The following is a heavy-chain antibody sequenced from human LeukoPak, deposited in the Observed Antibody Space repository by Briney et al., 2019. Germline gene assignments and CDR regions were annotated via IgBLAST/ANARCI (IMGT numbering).Heavy chain of an antibody. CDR2: IYHSGST. D-gene: IGHD5-18*01. Sequence: SETLSLTCTVSGYSISSGYYWGWIRQPPGKGLEWIGSIYHSGSTYYNPSLKSRVTISVDTSKNQFSLKLSSVTAADTAMYYCARGSGYSYGFDYWGQGTLVTASS. CDR1: GYSISSGYY. V-gene: IGHV4-38-2*02. CDR3: ARGSGYSYGFDY. J-gene: IGHJ4*02.